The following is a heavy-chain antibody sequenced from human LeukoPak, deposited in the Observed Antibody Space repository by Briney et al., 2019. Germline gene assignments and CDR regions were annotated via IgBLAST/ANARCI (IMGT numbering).Heavy chain of an antibody. CDR2: ISGSGGST. V-gene: IGHV3-23*01. CDR1: GFTFSSYA. J-gene: IGHJ4*02. D-gene: IGHD3-22*01. CDR3: AKGAAIIVVVITHEKNYFDY. Sequence: PGGSLRLSCAASGFTFSSYAMSWVRQAPGKGLEWVSAISGSGGSTYYADSVKGRFTISRDNSKNTLYLQMNSLRAEDTAVYYCAKGAAIIVVVITHEKNYFDYWGQGTLVTVSS.